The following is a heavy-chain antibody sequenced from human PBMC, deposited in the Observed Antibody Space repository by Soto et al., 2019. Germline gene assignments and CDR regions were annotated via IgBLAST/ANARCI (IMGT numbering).Heavy chain of an antibody. Sequence: QVQLLESGPGLVKASETLSLTCTVSGGSMFSYYWSWIRQPAGKGLEWIARIYGSGGTNYNPSLKSRVTMSLDTSKNKFSLRLTSVTAADTAVYYCAREGASSYASRHFDNWGPGTLVTVSS. J-gene: IGHJ4*02. V-gene: IGHV4-4*07. CDR2: IYGSGGT. D-gene: IGHD3-16*01. CDR1: GGSMFSYY. CDR3: AREGASSYASRHFDN.